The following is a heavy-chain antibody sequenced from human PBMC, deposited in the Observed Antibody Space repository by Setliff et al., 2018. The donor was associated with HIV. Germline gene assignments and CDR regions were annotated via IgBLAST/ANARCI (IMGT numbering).Heavy chain of an antibody. V-gene: IGHV4-34*01. CDR3: ARGPSCADDWCYLYYYYYYGLDV. CDR2: ITDDGSA. CDR1: GGSFSNYY. Sequence: KSSETLSLTCAVYGGSFSNYYWSWIRQTPEKGLEWIGEITDDGSANYNPSLRSRVTISLATSQKQFSLKVTSVTAADTAIYYCARGPSCADDWCYLYYYYYYGLDVWGQGTTDTVSS. J-gene: IGHJ6*02. D-gene: IGHD2-21*01.